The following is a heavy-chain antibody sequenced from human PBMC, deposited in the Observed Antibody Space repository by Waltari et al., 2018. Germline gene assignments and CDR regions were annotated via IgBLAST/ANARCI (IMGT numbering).Heavy chain of an antibody. V-gene: IGHV3-74*01. CDR3: ARKGGRGYTYGPFYYDS. Sequence: EVQLVEAGGDIVQPGGSMRLSCVASGFSFRHYWMHWVRQVPGKGLVWVSRINVDGSSISYSDSVKGRFTISRDNTKNTLYLQLNSLRAEDTAVYYCARKGGRGYTYGPFYYDSWGQGTLVTVSS. CDR2: INVDGSSI. D-gene: IGHD5-18*01. J-gene: IGHJ4*02. CDR1: GFSFRHYW.